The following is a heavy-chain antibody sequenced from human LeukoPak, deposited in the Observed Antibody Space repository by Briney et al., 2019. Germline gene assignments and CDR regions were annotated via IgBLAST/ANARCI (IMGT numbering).Heavy chain of an antibody. D-gene: IGHD3-10*01. J-gene: IGHJ6*03. CDR3: ARVGTNYYGSGSYRTYYYMDV. CDR2: INSDGSST. Sequence: GGSLRLSCVASGFTFSSYWMHCVRQAPGKGLVWVSRINSDGSSTSYADSVKGRFTISRDNAKNTLYLQMNSLRVEDTAVYYCARVGTNYYGSGSYRTYYYMDVWGKGTTVTVSS. V-gene: IGHV3-74*01. CDR1: GFTFSSYW.